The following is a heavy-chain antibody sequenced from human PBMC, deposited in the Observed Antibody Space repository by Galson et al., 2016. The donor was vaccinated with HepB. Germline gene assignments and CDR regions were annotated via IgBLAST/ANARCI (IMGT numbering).Heavy chain of an antibody. CDR2: ISSDGSST. V-gene: IGHV3-43*01. CDR1: GFTFEHYT. CDR3: AKVQSTSTSWGDAFDM. J-gene: IGHJ3*02. D-gene: IGHD6-13*01. Sequence: SLRLSCAASGFTFEHYTMHWVRQAPGKGLEWVSLISSDGSSTFYADSVTGRFTISRDNHKNSLYLQMNSLRTEDTAFYYCAKVQSTSTSWGDAFDMWGHGTMVTVSS.